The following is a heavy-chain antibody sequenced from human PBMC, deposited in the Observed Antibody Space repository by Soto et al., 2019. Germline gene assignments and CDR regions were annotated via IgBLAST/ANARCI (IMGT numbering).Heavy chain of an antibody. D-gene: IGHD2-15*01. CDR3: ARDECSGGSCYPPTGAFDI. J-gene: IGHJ3*02. CDR2: INAVNGHT. CDR1: GYTFTTYA. Sequence: QVELVQSGAEEKKPGASVKVSCKASGYTFTTYAMHWVLQAPGQRLEWMGWINAVNGHTKYSQKFQGRITFAGDTSASTAYMELGSLTSEDTAVYYCARDECSGGSCYPPTGAFDIWGQGTMVTVSS. V-gene: IGHV1-3*05.